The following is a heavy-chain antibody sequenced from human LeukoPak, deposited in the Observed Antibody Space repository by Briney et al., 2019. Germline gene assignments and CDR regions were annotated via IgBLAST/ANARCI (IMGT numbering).Heavy chain of an antibody. CDR1: GGTFSSCA. D-gene: IGHD3-22*01. CDR3: AREQVVGKGWFDY. CDR2: IIPIFGTA. Sequence: SVKVSCKASGGTFSSCAISWVRQAPGQGLEWMGGIIPIFGTANYAQKFQGRVTITADESTSTAYMELSSLRSEDTAVYYCAREQVVGKGWFDYWGQGTLVTVSS. J-gene: IGHJ4*02. V-gene: IGHV1-69*13.